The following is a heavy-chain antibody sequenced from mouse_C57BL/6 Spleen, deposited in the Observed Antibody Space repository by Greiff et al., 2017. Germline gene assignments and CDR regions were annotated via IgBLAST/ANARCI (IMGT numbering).Heavy chain of an antibody. V-gene: IGHV5-4*01. CDR2: ISDGGSYT. CDR3: ARDPGDD. Sequence: EVKLVKSGGGLVKPGGSLKLSCAASGFTFSSYAMSWVRQTPEKRLEWVATISDGGSYTYYPDNVKGRFTISRDNAKNNLYLQMSHLKSEDTAMYYCARDPGDDWGQGTTLTVSS. J-gene: IGHJ2*01. CDR1: GFTFSSYA.